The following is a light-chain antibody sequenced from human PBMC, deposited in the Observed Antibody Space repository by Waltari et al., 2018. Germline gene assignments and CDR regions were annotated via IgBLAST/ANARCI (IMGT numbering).Light chain of an antibody. CDR2: VNSDGGN. V-gene: IGLV4-69*01. CDR3: QTGGHGTWV. Sequence: QLVLTQSPSASASLGASVKLTCTLSSGHSSNVIAWLKQQPEKGPRYLMKVNSDGGNSKGDEIPDLFSGSSSGAERYLTISSLQSEDEADYYCQTGGHGTWVFGGGTKLTVL. CDR1: SGHSSNV. J-gene: IGLJ3*02.